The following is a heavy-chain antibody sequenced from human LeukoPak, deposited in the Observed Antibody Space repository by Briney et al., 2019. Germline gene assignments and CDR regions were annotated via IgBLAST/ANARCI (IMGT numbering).Heavy chain of an antibody. CDR3: ARDQKAAAGIVDY. CDR1: GFTFRSYS. CDR2: ISSSSSYI. J-gene: IGHJ4*02. V-gene: IGHV3-21*01. D-gene: IGHD6-13*01. Sequence: GGSLRLSCAASGFTFRSYSMNWVRQAPGKGLEWVSSISSSSSYIYYADSVKGRFTISRDNAKNSLYLQMNSLRAEDTAVYYCARDQKAAAGIVDYWGQGTLVTVSS.